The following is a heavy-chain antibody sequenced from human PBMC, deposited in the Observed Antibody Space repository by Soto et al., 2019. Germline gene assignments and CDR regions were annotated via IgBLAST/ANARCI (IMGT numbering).Heavy chain of an antibody. J-gene: IGHJ4*02. Sequence: GGSLRLSCAAPGFTFSSYSMNWVRQAPGKGLEWVSYISSSSSTIYYADSVKGRFTISRDNAKNSLYLQMNSLRAEDTAVYYCFIWFGELSPFGEYFDYWGQGTLVTVSS. CDR2: ISSSSSTI. D-gene: IGHD3-10*01. CDR3: FIWFGELSPFGEYFDY. CDR1: GFTFSSYS. V-gene: IGHV3-48*01.